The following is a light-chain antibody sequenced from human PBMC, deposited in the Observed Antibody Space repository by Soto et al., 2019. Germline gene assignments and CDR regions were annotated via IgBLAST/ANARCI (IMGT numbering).Light chain of an antibody. Sequence: EIVLTQSPGTLSLSPGERATLSCRASHSVGSSHLAWYQQKPGQATRLLIYVASSRATGVPDRFSGSGSGTDFTLTISRLEPEDSAVYYCQQYVGWTFGQGTKVEIK. CDR1: HSVGSSH. CDR3: QQYVGWT. J-gene: IGKJ1*01. V-gene: IGKV3-20*01. CDR2: VAS.